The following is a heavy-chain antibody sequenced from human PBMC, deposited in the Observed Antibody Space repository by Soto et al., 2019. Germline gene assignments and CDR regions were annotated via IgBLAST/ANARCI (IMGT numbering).Heavy chain of an antibody. J-gene: IGHJ4*02. D-gene: IGHD4-17*01. V-gene: IGHV3-33*01. CDR1: GFTFSTFA. Sequence: QVQLVESGGGVVQPGRSLRLSCAASGFTFSTFAMHWVRQAPGKGLEWVALIWYDGSKKYYADSVKGRFTISRDNSKNTLFLQMNTLRAEDPAVYYCARPSHDYGDSPCIDWGQGTLVTVSS. CDR3: ARPSHDYGDSPCID. CDR2: IWYDGSKK.